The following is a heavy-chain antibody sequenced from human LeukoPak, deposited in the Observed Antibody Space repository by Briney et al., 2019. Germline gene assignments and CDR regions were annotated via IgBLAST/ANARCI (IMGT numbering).Heavy chain of an antibody. Sequence: SETLSLTCTVSGGSISSYYWSWIRQPPGKGLEWIGYILYSGTANSNPSLKSRVTISVDTSKNQISLKLSSVTAADTAVYYCARMGGYSGYATHWGQGTLVTVSS. D-gene: IGHD5-12*01. CDR2: ILYSGTA. CDR1: GGSISSYY. V-gene: IGHV4-59*08. CDR3: ARMGGYSGYATH. J-gene: IGHJ4*02.